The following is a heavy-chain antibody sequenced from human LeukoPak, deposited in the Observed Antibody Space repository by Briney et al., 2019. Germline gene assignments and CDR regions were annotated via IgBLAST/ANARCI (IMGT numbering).Heavy chain of an antibody. CDR2: INPSTGAT. CDR1: AFTITIYY. D-gene: IGHD2-21*01. Sequence: ASVTVSCTASAFTITIYYMHWLRQAPGQGHEWMGWINPSTGATKSAQKFQGRVTMTVDTSISTVYMELSSLTSDDRAVYYCARDAGDSFDIWGQGTMVTVSS. V-gene: IGHV1-2*02. J-gene: IGHJ3*02. CDR3: ARDAGDSFDI.